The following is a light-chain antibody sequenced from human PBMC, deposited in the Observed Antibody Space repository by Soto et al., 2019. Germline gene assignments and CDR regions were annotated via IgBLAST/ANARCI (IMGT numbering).Light chain of an antibody. V-gene: IGLV2-14*01. CDR2: DVS. J-gene: IGLJ2*01. CDR3: SSYTRSSTVV. Sequence: QSVLTQPASVSGSPGQSITISCTGTSSDVGGYNYVSWYQQHPGKAPKLMIYDVSNRPSGVSNRFSGSKSGNTASLTISGLQSEDEADYYCSSYTRSSTVVFGGGTKLNVL. CDR1: SSDVGGYNY.